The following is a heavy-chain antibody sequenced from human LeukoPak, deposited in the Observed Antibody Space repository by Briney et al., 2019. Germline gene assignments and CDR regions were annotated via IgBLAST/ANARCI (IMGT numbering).Heavy chain of an antibody. Sequence: SETLSLTCSVSGDSIISGSKYWGWVRQPPGKGLEWIGEIYHSGSTNYNPSLKSRVTISVDKSKNQFSLKLSSVTAADTAVYYCARQVWGYSRDYWYFDLWGRGTLVTVSS. CDR1: GDSIISGSKY. CDR3: ARQVWGYSRDYWYFDL. D-gene: IGHD2-15*01. CDR2: IYHSGST. J-gene: IGHJ2*01. V-gene: IGHV4-39*07.